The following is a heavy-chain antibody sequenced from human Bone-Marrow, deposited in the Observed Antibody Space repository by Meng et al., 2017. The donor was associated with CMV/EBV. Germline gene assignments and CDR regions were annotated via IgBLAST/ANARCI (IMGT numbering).Heavy chain of an antibody. CDR1: GGTFSSYA. J-gene: IGHJ3*02. D-gene: IGHD2-2*01. CDR2: IIPILGIA. CDR3: ARDVVPAATLPGGAFDI. Sequence: SVKVSCKASGGTFSSYAISWVRQAPGQGLEWMGGIIPILGIANYAQKFQGRVTITADKSTSTAYMELSSLRSEDTAVYYCARDVVPAATLPGGAFDIWGQGTIVTVSS. V-gene: IGHV1-69*10.